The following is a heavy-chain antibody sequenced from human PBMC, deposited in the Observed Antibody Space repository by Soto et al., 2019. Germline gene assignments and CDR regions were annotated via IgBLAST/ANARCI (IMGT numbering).Heavy chain of an antibody. Sequence: RLSCAASGFTFSRYWMSWVRQAPGNGLEWVANIKQDGSEKYYVDSVKGRFTISRDNAKNSLYLQMNSLRAEDTAVYYCAGSEWGGGYWGQGTLVTVSS. J-gene: IGHJ4*02. CDR3: AGSEWGGGY. D-gene: IGHD1-26*01. V-gene: IGHV3-7*01. CDR2: IKQDGSEK. CDR1: GFTFSRYW.